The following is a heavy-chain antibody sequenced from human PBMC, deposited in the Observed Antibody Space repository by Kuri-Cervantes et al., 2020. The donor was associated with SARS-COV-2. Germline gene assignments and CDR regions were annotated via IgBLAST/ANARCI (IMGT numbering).Heavy chain of an antibody. CDR1: GFTFSSHA. CDR2: ISSSSSTI. Sequence: LSLTCAASGFTFSSHAMIWVRQAPGKGLEWVSSISSSSSTIYYADSVKGRFTISRDNAKNSLYLQMNSLRDEDTAVYYCARDGIITISYYYYYGMDVWGQGTTVTVSS. V-gene: IGHV3-48*02. J-gene: IGHJ6*02. CDR3: ARDGIITISYYYYYGMDV. D-gene: IGHD3-9*01.